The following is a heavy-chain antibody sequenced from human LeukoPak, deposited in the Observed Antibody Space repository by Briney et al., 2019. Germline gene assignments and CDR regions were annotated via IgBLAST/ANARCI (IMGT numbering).Heavy chain of an antibody. J-gene: IGHJ6*03. CDR3: ARGGANYYYYYMDV. CDR2: IKQDGSEK. V-gene: IGHV3-7*01. Sequence: GGSLRLSCAASGFTFSSYWMSWVRQAPGKGLEWVANIKQDGSEKYYVDSVKGRFTISRDNAKNSLYLQMNSLRAEDTAVYYCARGGANYYYYYMDVWGKGTTVPVSS. CDR1: GFTFSSYW. D-gene: IGHD2-15*01.